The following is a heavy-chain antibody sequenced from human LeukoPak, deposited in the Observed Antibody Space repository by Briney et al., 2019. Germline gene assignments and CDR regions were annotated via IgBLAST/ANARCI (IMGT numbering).Heavy chain of an antibody. CDR3: AKDPSTWWGRDWLPFYH. V-gene: IGHV3-48*03. CDR2: ISSSGSTI. J-gene: IGHJ4*02. D-gene: IGHD3-9*01. Sequence: GGSLRLSCAASGFTFSSYEMNRVRQAPGKGLEWVSYISSSGSTIYYADFVKGRFTISRDNAKNSLYLQMDSLSAEDTALYYCAKDPSTWWGRDWLPFYHWGQGTLVTVSS. CDR1: GFTFSSYE.